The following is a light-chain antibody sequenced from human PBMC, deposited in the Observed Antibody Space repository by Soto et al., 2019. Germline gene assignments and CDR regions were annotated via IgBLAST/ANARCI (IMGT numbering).Light chain of an antibody. CDR3: QQNYGAPLT. V-gene: IGKV1-39*01. CDR2: DAS. J-gene: IGKJ4*01. CDR1: QDFSNF. Sequence: HLAHSQSSLSATISDTVTLTCRACQDFSNFLAWYQQKPGRAPKLLMYDASTLQGGVPSRFSGSGSGTDFTLTIRSLQHEDFATYYCQQNYGAPLTFAGGTNVDI.